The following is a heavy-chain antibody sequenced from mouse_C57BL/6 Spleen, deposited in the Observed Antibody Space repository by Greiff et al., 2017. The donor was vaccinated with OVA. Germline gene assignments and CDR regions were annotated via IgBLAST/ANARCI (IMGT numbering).Heavy chain of an antibody. CDR2: ISDGGSYT. CDR1: GFTFSSYA. J-gene: IGHJ3*01. Sequence: EVKVVESGGGLVKPGASLKLSCAASGFTFSSYAMSWVRQTPEKRLEWVATISDGGSYTYYPDNVKGRFTISRDNAKNNLYLQMSHLKSEDTAMYYCARAYYDGYFAYWGQGTLVTVSA. D-gene: IGHD2-3*01. V-gene: IGHV5-4*03. CDR3: ARAYYDGYFAY.